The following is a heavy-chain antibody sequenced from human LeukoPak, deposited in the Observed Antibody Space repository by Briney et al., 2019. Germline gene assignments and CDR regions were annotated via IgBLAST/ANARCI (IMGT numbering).Heavy chain of an antibody. J-gene: IGHJ4*02. D-gene: IGHD2-15*01. CDR1: GYSFTSYW. CDR3: ARLVAGSSGPAGY. V-gene: IGHV5-51*01. CDR2: IYPGDSDT. Sequence: HGESLKISCEGSGYSFTSYWIAWVRQMPGKGLEWMGIIYPGDSDTRYSPSFQGQVTISADKSINTAYLQWSSLKASDTAMYYCARLVAGSSGPAGYWGQGTLVTVSS.